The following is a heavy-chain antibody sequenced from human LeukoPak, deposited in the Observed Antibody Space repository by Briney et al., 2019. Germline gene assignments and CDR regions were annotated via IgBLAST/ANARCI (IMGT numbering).Heavy chain of an antibody. V-gene: IGHV1-18*01. CDR2: ISAYNGNT. Sequence: ASVKVSCKASGYTFTSYGISWVRQAPGQGLEWMGWISAYNGNTNYAQKLQGRVTMTTDTSTSTAYMELRSLRSDDTAVYYCAISLDYYDSSGYYFGFDYWGQGTLVTVSS. CDR3: AISLDYYDSSGYYFGFDY. D-gene: IGHD3-22*01. CDR1: GYTFTSYG. J-gene: IGHJ4*02.